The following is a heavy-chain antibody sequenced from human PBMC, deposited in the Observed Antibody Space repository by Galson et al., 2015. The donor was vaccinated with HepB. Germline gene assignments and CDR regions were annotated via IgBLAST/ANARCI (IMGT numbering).Heavy chain of an antibody. CDR1: GYRFTSYG. CDR3: ARFSESSINFFFYYYGMDV. CDR2: ISTYTGKT. Sequence: SVKVSCKASGYRFTSYGISWVRQVPGQGLEWVGWISTYTGKTNYALKFQDRVMMTTDTATRTAYMELRSLTSDDTAVYFCARFSESSINFFFYYYGMDVWGQGTTVTVSS. V-gene: IGHV1-18*01. J-gene: IGHJ6*02. D-gene: IGHD2/OR15-2a*01.